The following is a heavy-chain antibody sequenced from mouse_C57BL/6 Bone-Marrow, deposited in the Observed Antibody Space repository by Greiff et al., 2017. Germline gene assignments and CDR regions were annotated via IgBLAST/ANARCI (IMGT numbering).Heavy chain of an antibody. V-gene: IGHV1-42*01. CDR1: GYSFTGYY. Sequence: EVKLQQSGPELVKPGASVKISCKASGYSFTGYYMNWVKQSPEKSLEWIGEINPSTGGTTYNQKFKSKATLTVDKYSSTAYMQLKSLTSEDSAVYYCARGGDYDDFDYWGQGSTLTVSS. CDR3: ARGGDYDDFDY. CDR2: INPSTGGT. D-gene: IGHD2-4*01. J-gene: IGHJ2*01.